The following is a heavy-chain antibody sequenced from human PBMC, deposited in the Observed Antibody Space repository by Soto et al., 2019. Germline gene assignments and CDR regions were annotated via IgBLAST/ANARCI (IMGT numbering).Heavy chain of an antibody. Sequence: PSETLSLTCTVSGGSIKYYSWSWIRQSPERGLEWLGSIFHIGTLNYNPSLKSRVTISVDTSKNQFSLKLSSVTAADTAVYYCARDIVVVVAARNPSDYVWGKGTTVTAPQ. J-gene: IGHJ6*04. V-gene: IGHV4-59*12. CDR3: ARDIVVVVAARNPSDYV. D-gene: IGHD2-15*01. CDR2: IFHIGTL. CDR1: GGSIKYYS.